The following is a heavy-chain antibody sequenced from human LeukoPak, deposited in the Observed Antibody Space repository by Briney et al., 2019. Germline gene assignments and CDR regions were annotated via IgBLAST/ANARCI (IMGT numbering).Heavy chain of an antibody. D-gene: IGHD3-10*01. Sequence: GGSLRLPCAASGFTFSSYSMNWVRQAPGKGLEWVSSISSSSSYIYYADSVKGRFTISRDNAKNSLYLQMNSLRAEDTAVYYCARLVRGPWFDPWGQGTLVTVSS. CDR1: GFTFSSYS. J-gene: IGHJ5*02. CDR3: ARLVRGPWFDP. CDR2: ISSSSSYI. V-gene: IGHV3-21*01.